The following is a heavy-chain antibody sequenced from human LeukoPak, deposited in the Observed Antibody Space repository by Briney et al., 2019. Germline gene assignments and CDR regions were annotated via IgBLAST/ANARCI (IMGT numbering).Heavy chain of an antibody. CDR2: INHSGST. V-gene: IGHV4-34*01. D-gene: IGHD3-22*01. Sequence: SETLSLTCAVYGGSFSGYYWSWIRQPPGKGLEWIGEINHSGSTNYNPSLKSRVTISVDTSKNQFSLKLSSVTAADTAVYYCARAYYDSSGYYSGYYYYMDVWGKGTTVTVSS. CDR3: ARAYYDSSGYYSGYYYYMDV. CDR1: GGSFSGYY. J-gene: IGHJ6*03.